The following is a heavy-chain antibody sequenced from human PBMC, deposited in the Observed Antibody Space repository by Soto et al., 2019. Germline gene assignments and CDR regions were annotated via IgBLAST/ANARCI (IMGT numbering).Heavy chain of an antibody. CDR3: ASSTQPWIAFDI. CDR2: INHSGST. J-gene: IGHJ3*02. CDR1: GGSFSGYY. V-gene: IGHV4-34*01. D-gene: IGHD1-1*01. Sequence: SETLSLTCAVYGGSFSGYYWSWIRQPPGKGLEWIGEINHSGSTNYNPSLKSRVTISVDTSKNQFSLKLSSVTAADTAVYYCASSTQPWIAFDIWGQGTMVTVSS.